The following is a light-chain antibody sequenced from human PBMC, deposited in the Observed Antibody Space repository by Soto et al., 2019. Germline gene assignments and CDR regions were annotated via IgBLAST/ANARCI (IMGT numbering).Light chain of an antibody. CDR1: QRISSY. CDR3: QQSYSTPWT. J-gene: IGKJ1*01. Sequence: DIQMTQSPSSLSASVGDRVTITCRASQRISSYLHWYQQKPGKAPNLLIYAASSLQSGVPSRFGGSGSGTDFTLTISSLQPEDFATYYCQQSYSTPWTFGQGTKVEIK. V-gene: IGKV1-39*01. CDR2: AAS.